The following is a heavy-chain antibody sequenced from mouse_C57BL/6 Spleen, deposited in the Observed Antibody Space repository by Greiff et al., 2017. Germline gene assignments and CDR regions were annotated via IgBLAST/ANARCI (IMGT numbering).Heavy chain of an antibody. V-gene: IGHV2-3*01. CDR2: IWGEGST. CDR3: AKTGGNWYFDV. CDR1: GFSLTSYG. J-gene: IGHJ1*03. Sequence: VQLKESGPGLVAPSQSLSITCTVSGFSLTSYGVSWVRQPPGKGLEWLGVIWGEGSTTYHSALISRLSISKDNSKSQVFLKLNRLQTDDTATYYCAKTGGNWYFDVWGTGTTGTVAS.